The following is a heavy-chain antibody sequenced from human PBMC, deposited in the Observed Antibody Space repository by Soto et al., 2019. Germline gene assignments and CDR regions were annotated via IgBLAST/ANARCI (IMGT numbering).Heavy chain of an antibody. CDR2: ISPSSSSI. D-gene: IGHD3-22*01. J-gene: IGHJ4*02. CDR3: ARVAYYYDRWGYFY. Sequence: EVQLVESGGGLVQPGGSLRLSCAASGFTFSSYSMHWVRQAPGKGLEWVSYISPSSSSIYYADSVKGRFTISRDNAKNSLYLQMNSLGAEDTAVYYCARVAYYYDRWGYFYWGQGTLVTVSS. V-gene: IGHV3-48*01. CDR1: GFTFSSYS.